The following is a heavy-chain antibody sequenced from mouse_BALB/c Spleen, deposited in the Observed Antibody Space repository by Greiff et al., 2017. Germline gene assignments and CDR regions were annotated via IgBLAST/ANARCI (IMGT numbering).Heavy chain of an antibody. CDR2: INPGSGGT. Sequence: VQGVESGAELVRPGTSVKVSCKASGYAFTNYLIEWVKQRPGQGLEWIGVINPGSGGTNYNEKFKGKATLTADKSSSTAYMQLSSLTSDDSAVYFCARDRLWAMDYWGQGTSVTVSS. CDR3: ARDRLWAMDY. CDR1: GYAFTNYL. V-gene: IGHV1-54*01. J-gene: IGHJ4*01. D-gene: IGHD1-1*02.